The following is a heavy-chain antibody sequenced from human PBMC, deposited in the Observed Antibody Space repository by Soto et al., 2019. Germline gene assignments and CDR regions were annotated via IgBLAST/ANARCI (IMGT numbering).Heavy chain of an antibody. CDR2: IYPGDSDT. CDR1: GYIFTSYW. V-gene: IGHV5-51*01. J-gene: IGHJ3*02. Sequence: GEYLKISCKGSGYIFTSYWIVWGRQIPGKGLEWMGIIYPGDSDTRYSPSFQGQVTISADKSISTAYLQWSSLKASDTAMYYCATCNGPPNAFDIWGQGTMVTVSS. CDR3: ATCNGPPNAFDI.